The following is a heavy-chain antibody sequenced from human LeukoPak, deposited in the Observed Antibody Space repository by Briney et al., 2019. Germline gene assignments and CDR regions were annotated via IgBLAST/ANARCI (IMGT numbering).Heavy chain of an antibody. Sequence: GGSLRLSCAASGFTFSSYGMHWVRQAPGKGLEWVAVISYDGSNKYYADSVKGRFTISRDNSKNTLYQQMNSLRAEDTAVYYCAKDESVYYYYYGMDVWGQGTTVTVSS. CDR3: AKDESVYYYYYGMDV. CDR2: ISYDGSNK. J-gene: IGHJ6*02. CDR1: GFTFSSYG. V-gene: IGHV3-30*18.